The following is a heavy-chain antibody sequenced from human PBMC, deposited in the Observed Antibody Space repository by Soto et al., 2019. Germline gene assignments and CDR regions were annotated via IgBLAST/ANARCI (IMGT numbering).Heavy chain of an antibody. CDR1: CGSIISSSYY. D-gene: IGHD4-4*01. J-gene: IGHJ5*02. CDR2: IYYSGST. V-gene: IGHV4-39*01. Sequence: PSETLSLTCTFSCGSIISSSYYWGWIRQPPGKGLEWIGSIYYSGSTYYNPSLKSRVTISVDTSKNQFSLKLSSVTAADTAVYYCARQRFYSNYGYWFDPWGQGTLVTVSS. CDR3: ARQRFYSNYGYWFDP.